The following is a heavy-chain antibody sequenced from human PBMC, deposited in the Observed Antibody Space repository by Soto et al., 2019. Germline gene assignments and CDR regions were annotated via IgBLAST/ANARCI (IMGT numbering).Heavy chain of an antibody. V-gene: IGHV3-23*01. Sequence: PGGSLRLSCAASGFTFSSYAMIWVRQAPGKGLEWVSAISGSGGSTYYADSVKGRFTISRDDSKNTLYLQMNSLRAEDTAVYYCAKSGYYYGSGSHFDPWGQGTLVTVSS. J-gene: IGHJ5*02. CDR3: AKSGYYYGSGSHFDP. CDR2: ISGSGGST. D-gene: IGHD3-10*01. CDR1: GFTFSSYA.